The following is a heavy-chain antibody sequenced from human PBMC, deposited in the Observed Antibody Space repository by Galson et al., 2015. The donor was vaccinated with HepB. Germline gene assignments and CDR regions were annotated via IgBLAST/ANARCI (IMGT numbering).Heavy chain of an antibody. V-gene: IGHV3-30*18. Sequence: SLRLSCAASGFTFSSYGMHWVRQAPGKGLEWVSAISYDGSNKYYADSVKGRFTISRDNSKNTLYLQMNSLRAEDTAVYYCAKDRGSGSSGWYVYHYYYMDVWGKGTTVTVSS. CDR2: ISYDGSNK. D-gene: IGHD6-19*01. J-gene: IGHJ6*03. CDR1: GFTFSSYG. CDR3: AKDRGSGSSGWYVYHYYYMDV.